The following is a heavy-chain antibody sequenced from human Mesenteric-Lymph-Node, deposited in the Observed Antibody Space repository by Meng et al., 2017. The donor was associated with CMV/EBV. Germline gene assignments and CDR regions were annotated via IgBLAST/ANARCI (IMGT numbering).Heavy chain of an antibody. J-gene: IGHJ4*02. CDR2: IRSKAYGGTT. D-gene: IGHD1-26*01. CDR3: TTVGATYYFDY. CDR1: GFTFGDYA. V-gene: IGHV3-49*04. Sequence: SCTASGFTFGDYAMSWVRQAPGKGLEWVGFIRSKAYGGTTEYAASVKGRFTISRDDSKSIAYLQMNSLKTEDTAVYYCTTVGATYYFDYWGQGTLVTVSS.